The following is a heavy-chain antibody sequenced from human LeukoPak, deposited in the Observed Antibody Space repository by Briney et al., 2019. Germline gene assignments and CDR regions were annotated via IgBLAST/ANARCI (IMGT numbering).Heavy chain of an antibody. D-gene: IGHD6-6*01. CDR3: VRAPARPTAEYFQH. Sequence: SETLSLTCTVSVGSISSGGYYWSWIRQHPGKGLEWIGYIYYSGSTYYNPSLKSRVTISVDTSKNQFSLKLSSVTAADTAVYYCVRAPARPTAEYFQHWGQGTLVTVSS. V-gene: IGHV4-31*03. CDR2: IYYSGST. J-gene: IGHJ1*01. CDR1: VGSISSGGYY.